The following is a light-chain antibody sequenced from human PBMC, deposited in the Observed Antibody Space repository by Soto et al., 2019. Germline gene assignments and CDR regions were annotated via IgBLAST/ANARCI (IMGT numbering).Light chain of an antibody. CDR2: RAS. CDR1: KTISSSF. CDR3: HQFGSSPLDT. V-gene: IGKV3-20*01. J-gene: IGKJ3*01. Sequence: EIVLTQSPGTLSLSPGERATLSCRASKTISSSFLAWYQQKPGQAPGLLIYRASRRAPGIPDRFSGSGSWTDFSLTISRLEPEDFAVYYCHQFGSSPLDTFGSGTKVEIK.